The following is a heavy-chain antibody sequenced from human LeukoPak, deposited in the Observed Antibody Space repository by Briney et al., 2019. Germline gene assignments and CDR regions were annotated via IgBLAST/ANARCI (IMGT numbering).Heavy chain of an antibody. J-gene: IGHJ4*02. CDR2: VSTSGGST. V-gene: IGHV3-23*01. D-gene: IGHD3-22*01. CDR1: GFTFSNYW. Sequence: TGGSLRLSCAASGFTFSNYWMHWARQAPGKGLEWVSGVSTSGGSTYYADSVKGRFTISRDNSKNTLHLQMNSLRAEDTAIYYCAKQAYDSPRTDFDYWGQGTLVTVSS. CDR3: AKQAYDSPRTDFDY.